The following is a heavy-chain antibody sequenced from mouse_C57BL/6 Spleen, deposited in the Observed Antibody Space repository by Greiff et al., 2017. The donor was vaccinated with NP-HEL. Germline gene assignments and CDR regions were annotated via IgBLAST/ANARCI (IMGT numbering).Heavy chain of an antibody. CDR2: IHPNSGST. Sequence: VQLQQSGAELVKPGASVKLSCKASGYTFTSYWMHWVKQRPGQGLEWIGMIHPNSGSTNYNEKFKSKATLTVDKSSSTAYMQLSSLTSEDSAVYYCARSRVSSPFDYWGQGTTLTVSS. J-gene: IGHJ2*01. D-gene: IGHD1-1*01. CDR3: ARSRVSSPFDY. V-gene: IGHV1-64*01. CDR1: GYTFTSYW.